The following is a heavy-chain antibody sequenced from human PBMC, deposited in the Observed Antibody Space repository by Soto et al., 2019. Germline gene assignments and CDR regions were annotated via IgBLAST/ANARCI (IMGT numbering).Heavy chain of an antibody. J-gene: IGHJ4*02. CDR2: IYPGDADT. Sequence: GESLKISCKVSGYSFTNYWIAWVRQMPGKGLEWMGIIYPGDADTRYSPSFQGQVTISADKSISTAYLQWTSLKASDTAMYFCGRLLRLGGHWKWFVYSYPGTLLTV. CDR1: GYSFTNYW. V-gene: IGHV5-51*01. D-gene: IGHD1-1*01. CDR3: GRLLRLGGHWKWFVY.